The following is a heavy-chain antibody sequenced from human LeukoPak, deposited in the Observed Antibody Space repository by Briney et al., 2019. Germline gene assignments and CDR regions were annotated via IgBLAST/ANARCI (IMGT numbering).Heavy chain of an antibody. D-gene: IGHD6-13*01. CDR2: ISWNSGSI. CDR3: AKVHSSSWYFDY. CDR1: GFTFDDYA. Sequence: SLRLSCAASGFTFDDYAMHWVRQAPGKGLEWVSGISWNSGSIGYADSVKGRFTISRDNAKNSLYLQMNSLRAEDTALYYCAKVHSSSWYFDYWGQGTLVTVSS. V-gene: IGHV3-9*01. J-gene: IGHJ4*02.